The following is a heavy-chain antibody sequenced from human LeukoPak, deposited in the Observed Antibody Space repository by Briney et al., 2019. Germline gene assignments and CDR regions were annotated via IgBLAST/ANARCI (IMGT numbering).Heavy chain of an antibody. V-gene: IGHV1-18*01. CDR2: ISTYNGNT. CDR3: ARDTKRSRARWENLGIDP. Sequence: ASVPVSCKASGYTFTRYVISGLRPAAGQGLEWMGWISTYNGNTNYAQKLQGRVTMTTDTSTSTAYMELRSLRSDDTAVYYCARDTKRSRARWENLGIDPWGQGTLVTVSS. J-gene: IGHJ5*02. D-gene: IGHD3-16*01. CDR1: GYTFTRYV.